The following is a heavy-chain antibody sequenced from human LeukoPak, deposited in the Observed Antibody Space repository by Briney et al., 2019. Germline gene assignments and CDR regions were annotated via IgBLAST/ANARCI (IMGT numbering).Heavy chain of an antibody. CDR2: INWNGGST. Sequence: GGSLRLSCAASGFTFSSHWMHWVRQAPGKGLEWVSGINWNGGSTGYADSVKGRFTISRDNAKNSLYLQMNSLRAEDTALYYCARAIGYCSSTSCYRDYFDYWGQGTLVTVSS. D-gene: IGHD2-2*01. CDR1: GFTFSSHW. J-gene: IGHJ4*02. V-gene: IGHV3-20*04. CDR3: ARAIGYCSSTSCYRDYFDY.